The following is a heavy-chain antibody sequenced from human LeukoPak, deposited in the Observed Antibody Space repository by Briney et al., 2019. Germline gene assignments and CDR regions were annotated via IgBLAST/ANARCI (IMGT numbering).Heavy chain of an antibody. J-gene: IGHJ5*02. CDR1: GYTFTRYD. V-gene: IGHV1-8*01. CDR2: MNPNSGNT. Sequence: GASVKVSCKASGYTFTRYDINWVRQATGQGLEWMGWMNPNSGNTAYAQKFQGRVTMTRNTSISTAYMELSNLRSEDTAVYYCAREPIVGATRYWFDPWGQGTLVTVSS. CDR3: AREPIVGATRYWFDP. D-gene: IGHD1-26*01.